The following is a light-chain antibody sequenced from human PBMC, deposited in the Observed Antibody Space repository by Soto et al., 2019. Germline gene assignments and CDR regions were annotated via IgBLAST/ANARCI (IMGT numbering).Light chain of an antibody. CDR3: SSYTSSSTLEV. V-gene: IGLV2-14*03. J-gene: IGLJ1*01. Sequence: QSALTQPASVSGSPGQSITIPCTGTSSDIGGHNYVSWYQQHPGKAPKLMIYDVSNRPSGVSNRFSGSKSGNTASLTISGLQAEDEADYYCSSYTSSSTLEVFGTGTKVT. CDR1: SSDIGGHNY. CDR2: DVS.